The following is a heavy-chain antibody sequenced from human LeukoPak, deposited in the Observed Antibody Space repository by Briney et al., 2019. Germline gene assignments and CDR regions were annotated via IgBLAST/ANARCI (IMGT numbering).Heavy chain of an antibody. Sequence: GESLKISCKGSGYSFTSYWIGWVRQLPGKGLEWMGIIYPGDSDTRYSPSFQGQVTFSADKSISTAYLQWSSLKASDTTMYYCARQAVNTAFDIWGQGTMVTVSS. CDR1: GYSFTSYW. V-gene: IGHV5-51*01. CDR2: IYPGDSDT. J-gene: IGHJ3*02. D-gene: IGHD6-19*01. CDR3: ARQAVNTAFDI.